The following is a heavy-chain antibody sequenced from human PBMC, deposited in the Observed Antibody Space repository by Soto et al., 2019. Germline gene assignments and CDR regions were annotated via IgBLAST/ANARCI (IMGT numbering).Heavy chain of an antibody. CDR3: VRHLQYSGSYGFDY. D-gene: IGHD1-26*01. V-gene: IGHV1-8*01. CDR2: MNPNSGNT. CDR1: GYTFTSYD. Sequence: QVQLVQSGAEVKKPGASVKVSCKASGYTFTSYDINWVRQATGQGLEWMGWMNPNSGNTGYAQKFQGRVTMTRNTSISTAYMELSSLRSDDTAVYYCVRHLQYSGSYGFDYWGQGTLVTFSS. J-gene: IGHJ4*02.